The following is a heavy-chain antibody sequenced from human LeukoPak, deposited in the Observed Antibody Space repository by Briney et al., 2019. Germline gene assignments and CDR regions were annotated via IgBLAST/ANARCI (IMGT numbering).Heavy chain of an antibody. Sequence: PGGSLRLSCAVSGFTFSSYAMSWVRQAPGKGLEWVSAISGSGGSTYYADSVKGRFTISRDNSKNTLYLQMNSLRAEDTAVYYCAKEWSYDSIGPYFNYWGQGTLVTVSS. CDR2: ISGSGGST. V-gene: IGHV3-23*01. CDR1: GFTFSSYA. J-gene: IGHJ4*02. CDR3: AKEWSYDSIGPYFNY. D-gene: IGHD3-22*01.